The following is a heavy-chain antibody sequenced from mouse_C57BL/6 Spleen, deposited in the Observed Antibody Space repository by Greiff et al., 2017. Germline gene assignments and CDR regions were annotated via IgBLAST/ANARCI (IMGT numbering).Heavy chain of an antibody. CDR3: AREGVITTVVAPYYAMDY. V-gene: IGHV5-4*01. CDR1: GFTFSSYA. Sequence: EVKLVESGGGLVKPGGSLKLSCAASGFTFSSYAMSWVRQTPEKRLEWVATISDGGSYTYYPDNVKGRFTISRDNAKNNLYLQMSHLKSEDTAMYYCAREGVITTVVAPYYAMDYWGQGTSVTVSS. CDR2: ISDGGSYT. J-gene: IGHJ4*01. D-gene: IGHD1-1*01.